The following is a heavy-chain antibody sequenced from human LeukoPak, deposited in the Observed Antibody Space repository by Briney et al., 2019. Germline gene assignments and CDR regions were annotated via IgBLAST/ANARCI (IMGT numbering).Heavy chain of an antibody. Sequence: PGGSLRLSCAASGFTFSSYWMHWVRQAPGKGLVWVSRINSDGSSTSYADSAKGRFTISRDNAKNTLYLQMNSLRAEDTAVYYCARGGPLYGDYEDFDYWGQGTLVTVSS. CDR1: GFTFSSYW. CDR2: INSDGSST. J-gene: IGHJ4*02. V-gene: IGHV3-74*01. CDR3: ARGGPLYGDYEDFDY. D-gene: IGHD4-17*01.